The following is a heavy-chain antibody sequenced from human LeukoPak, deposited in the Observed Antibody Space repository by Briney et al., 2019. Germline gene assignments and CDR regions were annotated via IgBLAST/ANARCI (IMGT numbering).Heavy chain of an antibody. V-gene: IGHV3-7*01. CDR3: ARDGGVSGYDLLDY. Sequence: GGSLRLSCAASGFTFSSFWMTWVRQAPGKGLEWVANIIQDGSEKYYVDSVKGRFTISRDNAKNSMYLQMNSLRAEDTAVYYCARDGGVSGYDLLDYWGQGTLVTVSS. J-gene: IGHJ4*02. CDR2: IIQDGSEK. CDR1: GFTFSSFW. D-gene: IGHD5-12*01.